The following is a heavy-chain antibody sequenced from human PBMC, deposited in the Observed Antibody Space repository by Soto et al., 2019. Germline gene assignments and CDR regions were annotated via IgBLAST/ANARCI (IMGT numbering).Heavy chain of an antibody. D-gene: IGHD3-3*01. V-gene: IGHV1-69*13. J-gene: IGHJ5*02. CDR3: ARDFQTSDFWSVNWFDP. Sequence: SVKVSCKASGGTFSSYAISWVRRAPGQGLEWMGGIIPIFGTANYAQKFQGRVTITADESTSTAYMELSSLRSEDTAVYYCARDFQTSDFWSVNWFDPWGQGTLVTVSS. CDR1: GGTFSSYA. CDR2: IIPIFGTA.